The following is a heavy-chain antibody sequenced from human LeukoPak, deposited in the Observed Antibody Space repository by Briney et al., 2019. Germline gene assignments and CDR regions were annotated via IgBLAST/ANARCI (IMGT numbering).Heavy chain of an antibody. CDR1: ALTFSSFW. CDR3: ARGGPTGALGD. J-gene: IGHJ4*02. CDR2: INEDGSEK. V-gene: IGHV3-7*01. Sequence: GGSLRLSCAPSALTFSSFWMTWVRQAPGKGLEWVANINEDGSEKNYVDSVKGRFTISRDNAKNSLFLQMNSLRAEDTALYYCARGGPTGALGDWGQGTLLTVSS. D-gene: IGHD7-27*01.